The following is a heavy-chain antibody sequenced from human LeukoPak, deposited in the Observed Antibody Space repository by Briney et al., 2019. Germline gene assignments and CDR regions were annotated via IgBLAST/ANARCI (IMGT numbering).Heavy chain of an antibody. CDR1: GYTLTELS. CDR2: FDPEDGET. V-gene: IGHV1-24*01. CDR3: ATPRSYYYYYGMDV. D-gene: IGHD1-26*01. Sequence: ASVKVSCKVSGYTLTELSMHWERQAPGKGLEWMGGFDPEDGETIYAQKFQGRVTMTEDTSTDTAYMELSSLRSEDTAVYYCATPRSYYYYYGMDVWGQGTTVTVSS. J-gene: IGHJ6*02.